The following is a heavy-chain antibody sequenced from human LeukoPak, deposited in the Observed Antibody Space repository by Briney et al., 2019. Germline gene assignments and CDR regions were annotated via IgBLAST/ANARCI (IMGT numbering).Heavy chain of an antibody. D-gene: IGHD6-19*01. CDR1: GFSFSNYW. J-gene: IGHJ4*02. CDR2: IKQDGSEK. CDR3: ARHSNGWSEGTY. Sequence: PGGSLRLSCAASGFSFSNYWMTWVRQAPGKGLEWVANIKQDGSEKNYVDSVKGRFTISRDNAKNSLYLQMNSLRAEGTAVYYCARHSNGWSEGTYWGQGTLVTVTS. V-gene: IGHV3-7*03.